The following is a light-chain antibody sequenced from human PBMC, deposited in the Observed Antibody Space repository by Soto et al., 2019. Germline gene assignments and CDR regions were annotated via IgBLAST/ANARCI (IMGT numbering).Light chain of an antibody. CDR2: DAS. J-gene: IGKJ2*01. CDR1: QSVSSY. V-gene: IGKV3-11*01. CDR3: QQRSNWYT. Sequence: EIVLTQSPATLSLSPGERATLSCRASQSVSSYLAWYQQKPGQAPRLLLYDASNRATGIPARFSGSGSGTDFTPTISSLEPEDFAVYYCQQRSNWYTVGQGTKLEIK.